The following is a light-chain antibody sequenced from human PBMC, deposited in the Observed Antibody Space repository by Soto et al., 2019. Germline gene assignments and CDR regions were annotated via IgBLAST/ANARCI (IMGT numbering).Light chain of an antibody. J-gene: IGKJ4*01. V-gene: IGKV1-5*01. Sequence: IQMTQSPSTLSASVGGRVTITCRASQRITNWLAWYQQRPGTAPQLLIYDASSLESGVPSRFSGSGSGTEFTLTISSLQPDDFATYYCQLYNNYLFGGGTKVEIK. CDR2: DAS. CDR3: QLYNNYL. CDR1: QRITNW.